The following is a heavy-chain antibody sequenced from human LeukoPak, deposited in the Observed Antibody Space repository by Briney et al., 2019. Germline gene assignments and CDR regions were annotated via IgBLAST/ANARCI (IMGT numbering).Heavy chain of an antibody. CDR1: GFTFSSYG. J-gene: IGHJ5*02. V-gene: IGHV3-30*02. Sequence: GGSLRLSCAASGFTFSSYGMHWVRQAPGKGLEWMAFIRYDGSNKYYADSVKGRFTISRDNSKNTLYLQMNSLRAEDTAVYYCAKDPTPYSGSYGDWFDPWGQGTLVTVSS. CDR3: AKDPTPYSGSYGDWFDP. CDR2: IRYDGSNK. D-gene: IGHD1-26*01.